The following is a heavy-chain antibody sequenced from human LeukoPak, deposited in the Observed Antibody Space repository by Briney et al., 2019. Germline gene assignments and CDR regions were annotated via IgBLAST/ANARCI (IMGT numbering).Heavy chain of an antibody. D-gene: IGHD3-22*01. CDR1: GGSISSDDYY. Sequence: SGTLSLTCTVSGGSISSDDYYWSWIRQPAGKGLKWIGRIYASGSTKYNPSLKSRVTMSVDTSKNQFSLRLTSVTAADTAVYYCARVQRRYHSSGHYYDHYYYYYMDVWGKGTTVTVSS. CDR3: ARVQRRYHSSGHYYDHYYYYYMDV. CDR2: IYASGST. V-gene: IGHV4-61*02. J-gene: IGHJ6*03.